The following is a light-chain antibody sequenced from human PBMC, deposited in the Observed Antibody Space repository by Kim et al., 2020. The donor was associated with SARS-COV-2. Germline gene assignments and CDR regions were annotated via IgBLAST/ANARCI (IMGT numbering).Light chain of an antibody. CDR2: ATS. Sequence: AAVGDTVTITCRASQDIASWLTWYQQKPGKAPKFLIYATSTLQVGVPSRFSGSGSGTDFTLTISNLQPEDFATYYCQQAKSFPWTFGGGTKVDIK. CDR3: QQAKSFPWT. CDR1: QDIASW. V-gene: IGKV1-12*02. J-gene: IGKJ4*01.